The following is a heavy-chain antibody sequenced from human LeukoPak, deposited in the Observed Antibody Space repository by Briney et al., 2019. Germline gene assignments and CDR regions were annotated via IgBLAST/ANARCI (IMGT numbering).Heavy chain of an antibody. Sequence: SETLSLTCTVSGGSISSYYWSWIRQPAGKGLKWIGRIYTSGSTNYNPSLKSRVTMSVDTSKNQFSLKLSSVTAADTAVYYCAREGAYCSSTSCFPWDYYYYYYMDVWGKGTTVTISS. CDR2: IYTSGST. CDR1: GGSISSYY. D-gene: IGHD2-2*01. CDR3: AREGAYCSSTSCFPWDYYYYYYMDV. J-gene: IGHJ6*03. V-gene: IGHV4-4*07.